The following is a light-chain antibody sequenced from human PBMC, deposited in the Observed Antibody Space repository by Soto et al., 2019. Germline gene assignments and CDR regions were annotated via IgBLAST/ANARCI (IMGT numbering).Light chain of an antibody. CDR1: SSDVGGYNY. Sequence: QSALTQPASVSGSPGQSITISCTGTSSDVGGYNYVSWYQQHPGKAPKLMIYDVSNRPSGLSNRFSGSKSGNTASLTISGLQAEDEADYYCSSYRGSSTVVFGGGTKLTVL. J-gene: IGLJ2*01. CDR3: SSYRGSSTVV. CDR2: DVS. V-gene: IGLV2-14*01.